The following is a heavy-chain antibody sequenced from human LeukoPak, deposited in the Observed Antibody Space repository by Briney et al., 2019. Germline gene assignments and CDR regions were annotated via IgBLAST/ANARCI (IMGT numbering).Heavy chain of an antibody. J-gene: IGHJ6*03. CDR3: AREWVATINNYMDV. CDR1: GFTFSHFY. CDR2: ISSASTTI. Sequence: GGSLRLSCAASGFTFSHFYMTWIRQAPGKGLEWVSYISSASTTIYYADSVKGRFTISRDSAKNSLYLQMNSLRAEDTAVYYCAREWVATINNYMDVWGKGTTVTVSS. V-gene: IGHV3-11*04. D-gene: IGHD5-12*01.